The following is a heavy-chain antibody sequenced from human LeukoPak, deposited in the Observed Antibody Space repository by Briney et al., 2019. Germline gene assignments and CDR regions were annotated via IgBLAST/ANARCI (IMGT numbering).Heavy chain of an antibody. D-gene: IGHD4-17*01. CDR3: ARASALGTVTPYYGMDV. J-gene: IGHJ6*02. V-gene: IGHV3-53*01. CDR2: LYSGGST. CDR1: GFTVSSNY. Sequence: QPGGSLLLSCPASGFTVSSNYMSCARLAPGKGLEWVSVLYSGGSTYYADSVKGRFTISRDNSKNTLYLQMNSLRAEDTAVYYCARASALGTVTPYYGMDVWGQGTTVTVSS.